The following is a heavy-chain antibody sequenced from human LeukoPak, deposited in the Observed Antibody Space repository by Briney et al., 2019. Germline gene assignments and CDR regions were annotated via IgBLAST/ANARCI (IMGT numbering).Heavy chain of an antibody. CDR1: GFTFSSYG. Sequence: GGSLRLSCAASGFTFSSYGMHWVRQAPGKGLEWVAVIWYDGSNKYYADSVKGRFTISRDNSKNTLYLQMSSLRAEDTAVYYCARYSSSWYRPYYYYGMDVWGQGTTVTVSS. CDR2: IWYDGSNK. CDR3: ARYSSSWYRPYYYYGMDV. V-gene: IGHV3-33*01. D-gene: IGHD6-13*01. J-gene: IGHJ6*02.